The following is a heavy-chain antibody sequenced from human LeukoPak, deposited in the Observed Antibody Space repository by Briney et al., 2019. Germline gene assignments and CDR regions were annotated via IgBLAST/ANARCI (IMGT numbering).Heavy chain of an antibody. CDR1: GFSLSGYW. CDR3: APDIVTTLRGTLSDAFDI. J-gene: IGHJ3*02. D-gene: IGHD5-12*01. V-gene: IGHV3-7*01. CDR2: IKQDGSEK. Sequence: GGSLRLSCAASGFSLSGYWMSWVRQAPGKGLEWVANIKQDGSEKYYVDSVKGRFTISRDSAKNSLCLQMNSLRAEDTAIYYCAPDIVTTLRGTLSDAFDIWGQGTMVTVSS.